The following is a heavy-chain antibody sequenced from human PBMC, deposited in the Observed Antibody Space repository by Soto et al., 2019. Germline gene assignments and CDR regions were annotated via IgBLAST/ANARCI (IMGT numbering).Heavy chain of an antibody. J-gene: IGHJ5*01. Sequence: EVQLVDSGGGLVKPGGSLRLSCAASGFTFSRYGMNWLRQAPGKGLEWVASISSSTSDVYYADSVKGRFSTSRDNAKNILYLEMYALRTEDTAVYYCARDPSEGRVGNWFESWGQGTLVTVSS. V-gene: IGHV3-21*06. CDR1: GFTFSRYG. CDR3: ARDPSEGRVGNWFES. CDR2: ISSSTSDV. D-gene: IGHD2-2*01.